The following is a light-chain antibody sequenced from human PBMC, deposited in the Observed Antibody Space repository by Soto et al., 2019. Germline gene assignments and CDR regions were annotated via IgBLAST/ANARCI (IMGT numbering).Light chain of an antibody. CDR2: AAS. J-gene: IGKJ5*01. CDR3: QQLNSCPLT. Sequence: DIWLTQSPSSLSPSPGDRVTISCRISQGISSYLAWYQQKPGKAPELLIYAASTLQSGVPSRCSGSGAGTEFTLTITSLQPEDFATYYCQQLNSCPLTFGQGTRLEIK. CDR1: QGISSY. V-gene: IGKV1-9*01.